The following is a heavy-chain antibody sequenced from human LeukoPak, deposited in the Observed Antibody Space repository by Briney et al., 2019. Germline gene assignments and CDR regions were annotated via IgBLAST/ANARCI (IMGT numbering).Heavy chain of an antibody. Sequence: SETLSLTCAVYGGSFSGYYWSWIRQPPGKGLEWIGEINHSGSTNYNPSLKSRVTISVDTSKNQFSLKLSSVTAADTAVYYCASPPRYWGQGTLVTVSS. CDR2: INHSGST. V-gene: IGHV4-34*01. CDR3: ASPPRY. CDR1: GGSFSGYY. J-gene: IGHJ4*02.